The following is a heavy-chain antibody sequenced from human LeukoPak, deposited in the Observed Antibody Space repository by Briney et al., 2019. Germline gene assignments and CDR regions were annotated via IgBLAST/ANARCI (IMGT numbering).Heavy chain of an antibody. D-gene: IGHD4-17*01. CDR2: ISAYNGNT. J-gene: IGHJ1*01. Sequence: ASVKVSCTASGYTFTSYGISWVRQAPGQGLEWMGWISAYNGNTNYAQKLQGRVTMTTDTSTSAAYMELRSLRSDDTAVYYCARSLKSMTTVTIEYFQHWGQGTLVTVSS. V-gene: IGHV1-18*04. CDR3: ARSLKSMTTVTIEYFQH. CDR1: GYTFTSYG.